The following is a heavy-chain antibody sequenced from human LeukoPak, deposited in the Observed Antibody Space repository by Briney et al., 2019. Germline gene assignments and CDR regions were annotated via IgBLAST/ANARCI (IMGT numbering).Heavy chain of an antibody. V-gene: IGHV1-69*04. CDR1: GGTFSSYA. CDR3: AAIMMYGVVMIDS. CDR2: IIPILGIA. Sequence: ASVKVSCKASGGTFSSYAISWVRQAPGQGLEWMGRIIPILGIANYARKFQGRVTITADESTSTAYMELSSLRSEDTAVYFCAAIMMYGVVMIDSWGQGTLVTVSS. J-gene: IGHJ4*02. D-gene: IGHD3-3*01.